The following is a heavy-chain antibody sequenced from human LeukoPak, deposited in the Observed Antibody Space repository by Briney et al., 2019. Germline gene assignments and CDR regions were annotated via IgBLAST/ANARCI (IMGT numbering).Heavy chain of an antibody. J-gene: IGHJ6*02. Sequence: SETLSLTCAVYGGSFSGYYWSWIRQPPGKGLEWIGEINHSGSTNYNPSLKSRVTISVDTSKNQFSLKLSSVTAADTAVYYCARDYNYGDYTWYYYYGMDVWGQGTTVTVSS. CDR2: INHSGST. CDR3: ARDYNYGDYTWYYYYGMDV. V-gene: IGHV4-34*01. CDR1: GGSFSGYY. D-gene: IGHD4-17*01.